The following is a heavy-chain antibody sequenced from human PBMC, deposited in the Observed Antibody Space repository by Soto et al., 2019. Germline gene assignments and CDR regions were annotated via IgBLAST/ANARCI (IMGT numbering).Heavy chain of an antibody. D-gene: IGHD1-26*01. J-gene: IGHJ4*02. CDR3: AKGRWGQGELMTAFDY. V-gene: IGHV3-30*18. CDR1: GFTFSSYG. CDR2: ISYDGSNK. Sequence: QVQLVESGGGVVQPGRSLRLSCAASGFTFSSYGMHWVRQAPGKGLEWVAVISYDGSNKYYADSVKGRFTISRDNSKNTLYLQMNSLRAEDTAVYYCAKGRWGQGELMTAFDYWGQGTLVTVSS.